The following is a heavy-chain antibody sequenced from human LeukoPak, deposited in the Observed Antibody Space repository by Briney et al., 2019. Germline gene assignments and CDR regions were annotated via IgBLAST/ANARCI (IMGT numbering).Heavy chain of an antibody. V-gene: IGHV1-8*03. CDR1: GYTFTGYY. CDR2: INPNSGNT. D-gene: IGHD5-12*01. CDR3: ARWATEHMDV. Sequence: ASVKVSCKASGYTFTGYYLHWVRQAPGQGLEWMGWINPNSGNTGYAQKFQGRVTITRNTSISTAYMELSSLRSEDTAVYYCARWATEHMDVWGKGTTVTVSS. J-gene: IGHJ6*03.